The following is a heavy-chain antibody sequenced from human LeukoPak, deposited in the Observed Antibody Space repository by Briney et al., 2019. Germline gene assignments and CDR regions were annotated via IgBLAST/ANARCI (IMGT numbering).Heavy chain of an antibody. Sequence: SETLSLTCTVSGDSIRSSHYYWGCIRRPPGKGLEWIGSIYYSGSTYFNPSLKSRVTISVDTSKTQFSLKLSSVTAADTAVYYCARVSSASGWVYWGQGTLVTVSS. CDR3: ARVSSASGWVY. J-gene: IGHJ4*02. CDR1: GDSIRSSHYY. CDR2: IYYSGST. D-gene: IGHD6-19*01. V-gene: IGHV4-39*07.